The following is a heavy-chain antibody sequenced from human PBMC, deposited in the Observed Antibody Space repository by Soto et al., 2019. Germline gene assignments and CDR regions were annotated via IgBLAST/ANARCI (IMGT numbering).Heavy chain of an antibody. CDR2: ISWNSGSI. D-gene: IGHD3-22*01. CDR1: KSSPGGYP. Sequence: PGGSVGHCSAARKSSPGGYPISWALQAPGKDMEWVSGISWNSGSIGYADSVKGRFTISRDNAKNSLYLQMNSLRAEDTALYYCSYFLCDYYYNRSGYLSRLDP. CDR3: SYFLCDYYYNRSGYLSRLDP. J-gene: IGHJ5*02. V-gene: IGHV3-9*02.